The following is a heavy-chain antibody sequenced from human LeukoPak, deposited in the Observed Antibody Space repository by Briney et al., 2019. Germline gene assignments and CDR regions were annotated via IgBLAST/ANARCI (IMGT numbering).Heavy chain of an antibody. D-gene: IGHD3-3*02. J-gene: IGHJ4*02. V-gene: IGHV3-23*01. CDR1: GFTFSSYS. Sequence: PGGSLRLSCAASGFTFSSYSMNWARQAPGKGLEWVSAISDTGNTYHADSVKGRFTISRDSSKNTLFLQMNRLRPEDAAVYYCAKAPVTTCRRAFCYPFDYSGPGALVTASS. CDR2: ISDTGNT. CDR3: AKAPVTTCRRAFCYPFDY.